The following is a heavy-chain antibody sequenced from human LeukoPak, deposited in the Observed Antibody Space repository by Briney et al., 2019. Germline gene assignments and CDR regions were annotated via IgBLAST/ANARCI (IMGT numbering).Heavy chain of an antibody. CDR3: ARACSGYYFGYYYYYMDV. CDR2: IYTSGST. J-gene: IGHJ6*03. CDR1: GGSISSYY. D-gene: IGHD3-22*01. Sequence: SETLSLTCTVSGGSISSYYWSWIRQPAGKGLEWIGRIYTSGSTNYNPSLKSRVTISVDTSKNQFSLKLSSVTAADTAVYYCARACSGYYFGYYYYYMDVWGKGTTVTISS. V-gene: IGHV4-4*07.